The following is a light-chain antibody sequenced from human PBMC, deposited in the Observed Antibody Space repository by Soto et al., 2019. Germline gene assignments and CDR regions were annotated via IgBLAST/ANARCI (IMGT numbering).Light chain of an antibody. V-gene: IGLV2-8*01. J-gene: IGLJ1*01. CDR1: SSDVGGYNY. CDR3: SSRRV. Sequence: QSVLTQPPSASGSPGQSVTISCTGTSSDVGGYNYVSWYQQHPGKAPKLMIYEVSKRPSGVPDRFSGSKSGNTASLTVSGLQAEDEADYYCSSRRVFGTGTKLTVL. CDR2: EVS.